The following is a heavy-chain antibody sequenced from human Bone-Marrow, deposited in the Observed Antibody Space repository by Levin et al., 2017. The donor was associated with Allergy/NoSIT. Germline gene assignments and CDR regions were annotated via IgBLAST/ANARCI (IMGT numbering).Heavy chain of an antibody. CDR3: ATDSLLRFFDWSPVPGFFDN. V-gene: IGHV3-30*03. CDR1: GFTFRSCG. CDR2: ISYDGRNK. J-gene: IGHJ4*02. D-gene: IGHD3-9*01. Sequence: GGSLRLSCEASGFTFRSCGMHWVRQAPGRGLEWLAAISYDGRNKYPADSVKGRLTISRDNSKNTLFLQVNSLSPEDTAVYYCATDSLLRFFDWSPVPGFFDNWGQGTLVIVSS.